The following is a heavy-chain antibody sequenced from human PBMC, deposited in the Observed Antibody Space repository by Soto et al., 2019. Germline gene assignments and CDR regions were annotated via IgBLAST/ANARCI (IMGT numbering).Heavy chain of an antibody. V-gene: IGHV4-30-4*01. D-gene: IGHD6-13*01. CDR3: ARGGIAMFYYYYYGMDV. CDR1: GGSISSGDYY. Sequence: SETRSLSGAVSGGSISSGDYYWSWIRQRPGRGLEWIGYIYYSGSTYYNPSLKSRVTISVDTSKNQFSLKLSSVTAADTAVYYCARGGIAMFYYYYYGMDVWGQGTTVPVSS. J-gene: IGHJ6*02. CDR2: IYYSGST.